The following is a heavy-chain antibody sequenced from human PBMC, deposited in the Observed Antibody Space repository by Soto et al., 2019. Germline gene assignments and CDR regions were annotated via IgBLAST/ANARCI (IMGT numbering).Heavy chain of an antibody. V-gene: IGHV1-18*01. CDR2: ISPHNFNT. CDR3: ARDEGGYDILTGYYKAHHFDY. Sequence: QVQLVQSGAEVKKPGDSVKVSCSASGYTFTHFYITWVRQAPGQGLEWMGAISPHNFNTNLAQKFQGRVTLTTDTSTSTADMELRSLRSDDTAVYYCARDEGGYDILTGYYKAHHFDYWGQGVLVTVSP. J-gene: IGHJ4*02. D-gene: IGHD3-9*01. CDR1: GYTFTHFY.